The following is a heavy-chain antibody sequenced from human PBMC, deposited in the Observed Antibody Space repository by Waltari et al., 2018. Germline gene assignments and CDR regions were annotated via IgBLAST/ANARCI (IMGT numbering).Heavy chain of an antibody. CDR2: IIPIFGTA. CDR1: GGTFSSYA. CDR3: ARGPHIVVVIDIPDYFDY. Sequence: QVQLVQSGAEVKKPGSSVKVSCKASGGTFSSYAISWVRQAPGQGLEWMGGIIPIFGTANYAQKFQGRVTITADESTSTAYMELSSLRSEDTAVYYCARGPHIVVVIDIPDYFDYWGQGTLVTVSS. V-gene: IGHV1-69*12. D-gene: IGHD2-21*01. J-gene: IGHJ4*02.